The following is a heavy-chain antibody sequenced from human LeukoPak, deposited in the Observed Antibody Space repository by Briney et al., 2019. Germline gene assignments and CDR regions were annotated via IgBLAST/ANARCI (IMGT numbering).Heavy chain of an antibody. CDR1: GFTFSSYS. D-gene: IGHD5-18*01. J-gene: IGHJ4*02. CDR3: ASSRGYSYGPHFDY. V-gene: IGHV3-48*04. CDR2: ISSSSNTI. Sequence: GGSLRLSCAASGFTFSSYSMNWVRQAPGKGLEGVSYISSSSNTIYYADSVKGRFTISRENAKNSLYLQMNSLRAEDTAVYYCASSRGYSYGPHFDYWGQGTLVTVSS.